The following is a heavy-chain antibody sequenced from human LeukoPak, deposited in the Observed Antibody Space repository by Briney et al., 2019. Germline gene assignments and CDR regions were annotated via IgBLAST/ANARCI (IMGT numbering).Heavy chain of an antibody. J-gene: IGHJ4*02. V-gene: IGHV3-23*01. CDR2: ISGSGGST. CDR3: AKGGPTGSNYFDF. Sequence: GGSLRLSCAASGFTFSSYAMSWVRQAPGKGLEWVSAISGSGGSTYYADSVKGRFTVSRDNSKTTLYLQMNSLRADDTAAYYCAKGGPTGSNYFDFWGQGTLVTVSS. D-gene: IGHD1-26*01. CDR1: GFTFSSYA.